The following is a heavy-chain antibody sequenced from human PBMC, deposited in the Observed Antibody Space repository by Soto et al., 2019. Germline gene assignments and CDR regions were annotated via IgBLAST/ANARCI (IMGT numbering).Heavy chain of an antibody. CDR1: GFTVSSNY. D-gene: IGHD4-17*01. V-gene: IGHV3-66*01. Sequence: EVQLVESGGGLVQPGGSLRLSCAASGFTVSSNYMSWVRQAPGKGLEWVSVIYSGGSTYYADSVKGRFTISRDNSKNTLYLQMNSLRTEDTAVYYCARESENTVTTFWGQGTLVTVSS. CDR3: ARESENTVTTF. J-gene: IGHJ4*02. CDR2: IYSGGST.